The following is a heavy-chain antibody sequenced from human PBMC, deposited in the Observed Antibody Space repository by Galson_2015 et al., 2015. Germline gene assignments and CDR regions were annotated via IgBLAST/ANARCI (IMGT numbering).Heavy chain of an antibody. CDR3: ARDDPYSSSCPDY. D-gene: IGHD6-13*01. CDR1: SSGSYY. V-gene: IGHV4-61*01. Sequence: SSGSYYWSWLRQPPGKGLEWIGYIYYSGSTNYNPSLKSRVTISVDTSKNQFSLKLSSVTAADTAVYYCARDDPYSSSCPDYWGQGTLVTVSS. CDR2: IYYSGST. J-gene: IGHJ4*02.